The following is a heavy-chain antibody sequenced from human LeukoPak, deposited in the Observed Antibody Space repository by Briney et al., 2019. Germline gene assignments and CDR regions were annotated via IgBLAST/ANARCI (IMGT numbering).Heavy chain of an antibody. Sequence: GWSLRLSCSFSGFIATSNYMAWVRQSAGKGLQSISFIYCGGNTLYADSVRDRFSISRDNSKSTLYLQMNSLRVEDTAVYYCATGGRSGMAFDFWGQGTLVTVSS. CDR3: ATGGRSGMAFDF. V-gene: IGHV3-53*01. CDR1: GFIATSNY. D-gene: IGHD2-8*01. J-gene: IGHJ4*02. CDR2: IYCGGNT.